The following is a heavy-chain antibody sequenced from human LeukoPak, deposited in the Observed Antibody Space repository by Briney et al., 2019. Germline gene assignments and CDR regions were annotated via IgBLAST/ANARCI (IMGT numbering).Heavy chain of an antibody. CDR3: ARGHPDGSGSYGAFFR. CDR2: IYYSGST. J-gene: IGHJ4*02. D-gene: IGHD3-10*01. Sequence: SETLSLTCTVSGVSISSGGYYRSWIRQHPGKGLEWIGYIYYSGSTYYNPSLKSRVTISVDTSKNQFSLKLSSVTAADTAVYYCARGHPDGSGSYGAFFRWGQGTLVTVSS. V-gene: IGHV4-31*03. CDR1: GVSISSGGYY.